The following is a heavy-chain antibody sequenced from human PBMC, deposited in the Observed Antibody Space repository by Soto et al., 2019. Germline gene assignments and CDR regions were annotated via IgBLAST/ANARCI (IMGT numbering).Heavy chain of an antibody. CDR1: GLTFTDAW. D-gene: IGHD3-22*01. V-gene: IGHV3-15*01. J-gene: IGHJ3*02. CDR2: VKSRTSGGTT. CDR3: TTGYSDSSSYHGDDAFDI. Sequence: GGSLRLSCAASGLTFTDAWMIWVRQAPGKGLEWVGRVKSRTSGGTTDYGAPVRGRFTISRDDSTTTLYLQMNSLKTEDTAVYYCTTGYSDSSSYHGDDAFDIWGQGTTVTVSS.